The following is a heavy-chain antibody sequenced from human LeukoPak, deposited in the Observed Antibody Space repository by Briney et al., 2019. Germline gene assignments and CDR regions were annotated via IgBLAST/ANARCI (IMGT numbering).Heavy chain of an antibody. CDR3: VKRNDYIWGSYRRGYYYFDS. J-gene: IGHJ4*02. D-gene: IGHD3-16*02. CDR2: ITGSGGST. CDR1: EFTFSSYA. Sequence: PGRSLRLSCAASEFTFSSYAMNWVRQAPGKGLEWISSITGSGGSTNYPDSVKGRFTISRDNSKNTLFLQMNRLRAEDTAPYYCVKRNDYIWGSYRRGYYYFDSWGQGTLVTVSS. V-gene: IGHV3-23*01.